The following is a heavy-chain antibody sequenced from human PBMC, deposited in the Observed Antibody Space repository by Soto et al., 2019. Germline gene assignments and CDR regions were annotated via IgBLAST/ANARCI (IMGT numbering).Heavy chain of an antibody. CDR1: GFSFGSHA. V-gene: IGHV3-30*18. D-gene: IGHD3-10*01. CDR3: AKDRGETLTEYYFGH. Sequence: GGSLRLSCSASGFSFGSHAMHWVRQTPGRGLEWVAVVICDGSNKYYADSVKGRFTISSDNSKSILFLQMNSLRPEDTALYYCAKDRGETLTEYYFGHWGPGTLVTVSS. J-gene: IGHJ4*02. CDR2: VICDGSNK.